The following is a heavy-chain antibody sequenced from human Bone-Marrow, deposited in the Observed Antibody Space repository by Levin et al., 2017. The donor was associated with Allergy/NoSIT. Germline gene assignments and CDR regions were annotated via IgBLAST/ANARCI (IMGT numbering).Heavy chain of an antibody. Sequence: GGSLRLSCVASGFIFEDYAMHWVRQAPGKGLEWVSGLTWNSVNVGYGDSVKGRLATTRDNAKNSLYLQMNNLRPDDTAIYYCVKDTLSGYQSGYLDSWGHGSLVTVSS. CDR1: GFIFEDYA. D-gene: IGHD5-12*01. CDR3: VKDTLSGYQSGYLDS. CDR2: LTWNSVNV. J-gene: IGHJ5*01. V-gene: IGHV3-9*01.